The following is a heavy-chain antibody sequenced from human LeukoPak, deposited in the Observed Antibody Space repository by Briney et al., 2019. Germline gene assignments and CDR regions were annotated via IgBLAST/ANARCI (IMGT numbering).Heavy chain of an antibody. CDR2: ISYSGST. D-gene: IGHD5-18*01. CDR1: AGSISGFF. V-gene: IGHV4-59*01. J-gene: IGHJ6*03. CDR3: ARTYRYGSFPVYHFYMDV. Sequence: SETLSLTCTVSAGSISGFFSSWIRQPPGKGLEWIGYISYSGSTNYNPSLKSRVTISADTSKNQVSLKLSSVTAADTAVYYCARTYRYGSFPVYHFYMDVWGKGTTVTVSS.